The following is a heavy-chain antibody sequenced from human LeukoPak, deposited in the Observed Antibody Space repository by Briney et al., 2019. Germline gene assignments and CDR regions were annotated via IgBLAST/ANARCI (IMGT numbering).Heavy chain of an antibody. CDR1: GFTFSSYW. V-gene: IGHV3-74*01. J-gene: IGHJ3*02. CDR3: ARDLHGAFDI. CDR2: SNNDGSDT. Sequence: GRSLRLSCAASGFTFSSYWMYWARQAPGKGLEWVSRSNNDGSDTIYADSVKGRFTISRDNAYNTLYLQMNSLRAEDTAVYCCARDLHGAFDIWGQGTMVTVSS.